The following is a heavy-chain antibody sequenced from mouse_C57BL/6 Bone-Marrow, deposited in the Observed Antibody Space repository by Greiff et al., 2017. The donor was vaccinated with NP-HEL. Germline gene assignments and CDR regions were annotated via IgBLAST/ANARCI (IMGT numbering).Heavy chain of an antibody. J-gene: IGHJ1*03. D-gene: IGHD1-1*01. V-gene: IGHV1-4*01. CDR3: ARWYYYGSSYSWYCDV. CDR2: INPSSGYT. Sequence: QVQLQQSGAELARPGASVKMSCKASGYTFTSYTMHWVKQRPGQGLEWIGYINPSSGYTKYNQKFKDKATLTADKSSSTAYMQLSSLTSEDSAVYYCARWYYYGSSYSWYCDVGGTGTTGTVSS. CDR1: GYTFTSYT.